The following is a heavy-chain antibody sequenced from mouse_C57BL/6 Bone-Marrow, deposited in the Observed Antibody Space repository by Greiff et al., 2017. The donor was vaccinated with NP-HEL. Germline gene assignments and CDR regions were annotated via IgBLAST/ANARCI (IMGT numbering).Heavy chain of an antibody. CDR1: GFTFSDYY. CDR3: ARGHGGFAY. V-gene: IGHV5-16*01. D-gene: IGHD6-1*01. J-gene: IGHJ3*01. CDR2: INYDGSST. Sequence: EVQLQESEGGLVQPGSSMKLSCTASGFTFSDYYMAWVRQVPEKGLEWVANINYDGSSTYYLDSLKSRFIISRDNAKNILYLQMSSLKSEDTATYYCARGHGGFAYWGQGTLVTVSA.